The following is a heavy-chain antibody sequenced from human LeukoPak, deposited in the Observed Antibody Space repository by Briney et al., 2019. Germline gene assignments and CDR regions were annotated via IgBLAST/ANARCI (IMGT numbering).Heavy chain of an antibody. V-gene: IGHV3-20*04. CDR3: ARDAVGFTIFGVTFDY. Sequence: GGSLRLSCAASGFTFDDYGMSWVRQAPGKGLECVSGINWNGGSTGYADSVKGRFTISRDNAKNSLYLQMNSLRAEDTALYYCARDAVGFTIFGVTFDYWGQGTLVTVSS. D-gene: IGHD3-3*01. CDR1: GFTFDDYG. J-gene: IGHJ4*02. CDR2: INWNGGST.